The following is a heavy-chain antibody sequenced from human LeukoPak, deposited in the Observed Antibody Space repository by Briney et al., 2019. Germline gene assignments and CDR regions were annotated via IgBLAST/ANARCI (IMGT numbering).Heavy chain of an antibody. J-gene: IGHJ6*03. D-gene: IGHD3-3*01. V-gene: IGHV1-8*01. CDR3: ARGTATIFGVIITPHYYMDV. CDR1: GYTFTSYD. Sequence: ASVKVSCKASGYTFTSYDINWVRQATGQGLEWMGWMNPNSGSTGYAQKFQGRVTMTRNTSISTAYMELSSLRSEDTAVYYCARGTATIFGVIITPHYYMDVWGKGTTVTVSS. CDR2: MNPNSGST.